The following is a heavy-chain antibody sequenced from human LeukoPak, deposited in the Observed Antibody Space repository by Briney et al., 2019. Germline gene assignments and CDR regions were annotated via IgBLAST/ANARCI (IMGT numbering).Heavy chain of an antibody. J-gene: IGHJ3*01. V-gene: IGHV1-8*01. CDR2: MCPNSGNT. D-gene: IGHD1-1*01. CDR1: GYTFTSYD. Sequence: ASVKVSCKASGYTFTSYDISWVRQATGQGLEWMGWMCPNSGNTGYAQKFQGRVIMTGNNSISTAYMELSSLRSEDTAVYYCARGRHNNCWGQGTMVTVSS. CDR3: ARGRHNNC.